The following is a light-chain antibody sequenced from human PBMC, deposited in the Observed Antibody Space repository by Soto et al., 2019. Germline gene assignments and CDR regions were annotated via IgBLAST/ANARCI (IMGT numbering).Light chain of an antibody. CDR1: QSVSSTY. Sequence: EVVLTQSPGTLSLSPGERATLSCRASQSVSSTYLAWYQQKPGQAPRLLIYGASSRATGIPDRFSGSGSGTDFTLTISRLEPDDFAVYYCQEYGTSRTFCQGTKVEIK. CDR3: QEYGTSRT. J-gene: IGKJ1*01. CDR2: GAS. V-gene: IGKV3-20*01.